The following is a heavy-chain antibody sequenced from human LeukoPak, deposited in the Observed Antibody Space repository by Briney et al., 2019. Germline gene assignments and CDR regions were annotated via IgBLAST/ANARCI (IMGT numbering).Heavy chain of an antibody. CDR3: SRDFQGY. V-gene: IGHV3-7*01. CDR2: TKEDGSEK. J-gene: IGHJ4*02. Sequence: PGGSLRLSCAASGFTFSSYAMSWVRQAPGKGLEWVGRTKEDGSEKYYVDSVKGRFTISRDNAKNSLYLEMNSLRAEDSAVYYCSRDFQGYWGQGTLVTVSS. CDR1: GFTFSSYA.